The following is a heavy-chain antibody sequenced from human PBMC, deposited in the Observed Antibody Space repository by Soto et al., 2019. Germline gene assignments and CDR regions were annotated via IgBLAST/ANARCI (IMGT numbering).Heavy chain of an antibody. J-gene: IGHJ4*02. CDR2: INSDGSST. V-gene: IGHV3-74*01. D-gene: IGHD2-2*01. CDR1: GFTFSRYW. Sequence: EVQLVESGGGLVQPGGSLRLSCAVSGFTFSRYWMHWVRQAPGKGLVWVSSINSDGSSTRYADSVKGRFSMSRDSGKNMGYLQLSSLSAEDPAVYYCARGHCTSSICYPSYFDCWGQGALVTVSS. CDR3: ARGHCTSSICYPSYFDC.